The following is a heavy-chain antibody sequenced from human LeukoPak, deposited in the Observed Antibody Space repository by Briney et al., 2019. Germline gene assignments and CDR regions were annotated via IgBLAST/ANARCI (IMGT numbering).Heavy chain of an antibody. J-gene: IGHJ4*02. V-gene: IGHV1-46*01. D-gene: IGHD4-17*01. CDR1: GYTFTTYY. Sequence: ASVKVSCKPSGYTFTTYYMHWVRQAPGQGLEWMGIINPSAGSTSYAQKFQGRVTMTRDTSTSTVYVELISLTSEDTAVYYCVIESGYGDYDYWGQGTLVTVSS. CDR2: INPSAGST. CDR3: VIESGYGDYDY.